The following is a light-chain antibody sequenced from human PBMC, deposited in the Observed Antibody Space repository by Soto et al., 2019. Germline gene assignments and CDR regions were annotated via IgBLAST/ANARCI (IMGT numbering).Light chain of an antibody. Sequence: QSALTQPASVSESPGRSISIYCTGTSSDVGGYKYVSWYQQHPGKAPKLMIYEVSTRPSGVSNRFSGSQSGKTASLTICGLQAENVSDYYCSSCALSSSHTVFGSGT. CDR2: EVS. V-gene: IGLV2-14*01. CDR3: SSCALSSSHTV. J-gene: IGLJ1*01. CDR1: SSDVGGYKY.